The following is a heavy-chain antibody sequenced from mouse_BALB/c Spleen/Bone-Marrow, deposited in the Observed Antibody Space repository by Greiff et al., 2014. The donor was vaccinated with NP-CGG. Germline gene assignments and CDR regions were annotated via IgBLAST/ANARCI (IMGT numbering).Heavy chain of an antibody. V-gene: IGHV1-18*01. D-gene: IGHD2-1*01. J-gene: IGHJ3*01. CDR3: VRGFYFGNYVFAY. CDR2: INPNNGGS. CDR1: GYTFTEYT. Sequence: VQLKESGPELVKPGASVKISCKTSGYTFTEYTMHWVKQSLGKSLEWIGAINPNNGGSTYNQKFKGKATSTVDKSSSTAYMELRSLTSEDSAVYYCVRGFYFGNYVFAYWGQGTLVTVSA.